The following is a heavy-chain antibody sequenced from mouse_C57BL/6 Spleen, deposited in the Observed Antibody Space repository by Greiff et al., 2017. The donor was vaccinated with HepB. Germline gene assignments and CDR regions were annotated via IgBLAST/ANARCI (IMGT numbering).Heavy chain of an antibody. D-gene: IGHD1-1*01. CDR1: GFTFSSYT. Sequence: EVQLVESGGGLVKPGGSLKLSCAASGFTFSSYTMSWVRQTPEKRLEWVATISGGGGNTYYPDSVKGRFTISRDNAKNTLYLQMSSLRSEDTALYYCARQGFTTVVATRYWYFDVWGTGTTVTVSS. J-gene: IGHJ1*03. V-gene: IGHV5-9*01. CDR3: ARQGFTTVVATRYWYFDV. CDR2: ISGGGGNT.